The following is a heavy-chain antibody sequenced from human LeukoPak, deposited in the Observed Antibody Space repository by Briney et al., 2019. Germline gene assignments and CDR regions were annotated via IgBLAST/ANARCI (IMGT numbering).Heavy chain of an antibody. CDR2: INPGGGNT. J-gene: IGHJ3*02. CDR1: GYTFTNYY. V-gene: IGHV1-46*01. Sequence: ASVKVSCKASGYTFTNYYMHWVRQAPGQGLEWMGLINPGGGNTNYAQNFQGRVTMTRDTSTSTVYMELSSLRSEDTAIYYCARIRDGYNDAYDIWVQGTVVTVPS. CDR3: ARIRDGYNDAYDI. D-gene: IGHD5-24*01.